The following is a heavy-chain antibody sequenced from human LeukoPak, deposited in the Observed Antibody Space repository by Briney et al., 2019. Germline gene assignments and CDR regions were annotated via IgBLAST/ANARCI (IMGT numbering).Heavy chain of an antibody. J-gene: IGHJ5*02. Sequence: GASVKVSCKASGYTFTDHYIHWVQQAPGKGLEWVGRVDPEEGEAISAQKFQGRVTISADTSTDTAYLELTSLRSDDTAVYYCARYSSGWFLNWFDPWGQGTLVTVSS. CDR1: GYTFTDHY. D-gene: IGHD6-19*01. CDR3: ARYSSGWFLNWFDP. CDR2: VDPEEGEA. V-gene: IGHV1-69-2*01.